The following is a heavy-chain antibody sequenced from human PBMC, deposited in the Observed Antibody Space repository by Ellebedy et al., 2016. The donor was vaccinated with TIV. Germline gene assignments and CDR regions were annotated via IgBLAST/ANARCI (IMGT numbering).Heavy chain of an antibody. Sequence: PGGSLRLSCAASGFTFRDYWMHWVRQAPGKGLVWVSRVNSDGTNTNYADSVKGRFTISRDNAKNTLYLRMNSLRAEDTAVYYCASPTAAAHSYGMDLWGQGTTVTVSS. CDR2: VNSDGTNT. V-gene: IGHV3-74*01. J-gene: IGHJ6*02. CDR1: GFTFRDYW. CDR3: ASPTAAAHSYGMDL. D-gene: IGHD6-25*01.